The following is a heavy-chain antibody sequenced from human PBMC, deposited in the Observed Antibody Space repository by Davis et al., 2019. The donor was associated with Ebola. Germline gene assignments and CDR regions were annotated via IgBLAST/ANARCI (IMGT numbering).Heavy chain of an antibody. CDR3: AKRMGATTDYYYYYGMGV. V-gene: IGHV3-53*01. D-gene: IGHD1-26*01. CDR1: GFTVSSNY. CDR2: IYSGGST. Sequence: GESLKISCAASGFTVSSNYMSWVRQAPGKGLEWVSVIYSGGSTYYADSVKGRFTISRDNSKNTLYLQMNSLRAEDTAVYYCAKRMGATTDYYYYYGMGVWGQGTTVTVSS. J-gene: IGHJ6*02.